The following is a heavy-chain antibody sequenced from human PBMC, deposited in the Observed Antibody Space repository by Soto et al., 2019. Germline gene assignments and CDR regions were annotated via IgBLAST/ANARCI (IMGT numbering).Heavy chain of an antibody. CDR2: INLDGSEK. Sequence: EVQLVESGGGLVQPGGSLRLSCAASGFTFRTYWLSWVRQVSGKGLEWVANINLDGSEKNYVDSVKGRFTISRDNARNSLYLQMSSLRAEDTALYYCARDGSTSWYSYDYHGMDVWGQGTTVTLSS. CDR1: GFTFRTYW. V-gene: IGHV3-7*05. CDR3: ARDGSTSWYSYDYHGMDV. D-gene: IGHD5-18*01. J-gene: IGHJ6*02.